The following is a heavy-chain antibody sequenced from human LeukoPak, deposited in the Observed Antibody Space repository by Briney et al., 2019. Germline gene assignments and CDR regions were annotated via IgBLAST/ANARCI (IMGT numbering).Heavy chain of an antibody. CDR2: IDTSGST. Sequence: PSETQALTCTVSVGSISSYYWSWIRQPAGKGLELIRRIDTSGSTNDNPYLKSRVTMSVDTSRNRFSLKLSSVTAADTAVYYCARDRNYDFWSGYYFGGQGTLVTVSS. D-gene: IGHD3-3*01. CDR1: VGSISSYY. CDR3: ARDRNYDFWSGYYF. V-gene: IGHV4-4*07. J-gene: IGHJ4*02.